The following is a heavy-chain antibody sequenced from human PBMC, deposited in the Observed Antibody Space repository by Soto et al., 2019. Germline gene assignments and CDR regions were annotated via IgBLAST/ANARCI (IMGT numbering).Heavy chain of an antibody. CDR2: IIPVLDVK. Sequence: QVHLVQSGAVVEKPGSSVKVSCKTSGGSFTNFIVTWVRQAPGQGLEWMGRIIPVLDVKYYAQKFQDRVSIPAXXSTHTAYMEVSSLRSEDTAVYFGAKSLIPGSATPSSYGMDVWGLGTTITVSS. J-gene: IGHJ6*02. V-gene: IGHV1-69*02. D-gene: IGHD2-15*01. CDR1: GGSFTNFI. CDR3: AKSLIPGSATPSSYGMDV.